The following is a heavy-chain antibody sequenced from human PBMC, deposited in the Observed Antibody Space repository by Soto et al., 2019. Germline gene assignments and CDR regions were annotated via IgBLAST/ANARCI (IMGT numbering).Heavy chain of an antibody. D-gene: IGHD3-10*01. V-gene: IGHV5-51*01. CDR2: IFTRDSET. J-gene: IGHJ5*02. CDR3: ARGYFDSGHGYDL. Sequence: GESLKISCKGPGHLFNNHWIGWARQTPGKGLEWMGLIFTRDSETKTSPSFQGHVSFSVDNSINTVYLQWTSLKTTDTGIYFCARGYFDSGHGYDLWGQGTLVTVSS. CDR1: GHLFNNHW.